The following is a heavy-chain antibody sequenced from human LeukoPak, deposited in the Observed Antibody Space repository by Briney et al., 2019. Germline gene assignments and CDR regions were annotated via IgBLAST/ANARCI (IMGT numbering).Heavy chain of an antibody. CDR3: ARVAGGDWYYFDF. J-gene: IGHJ4*02. CDR2: INLNSGGT. V-gene: IGHV1-2*02. Sequence: ASVKVSCKASGYTFTGDYMHWVRQAPGQGLEWMGWINLNSGGTHYAQKFQGRVTMTRDTSISAAYMEVSRLGSDDTAVYYCARVAGGDWYYFDFWGQGTLVTVSS. D-gene: IGHD2-21*02. CDR1: GYTFTGDY.